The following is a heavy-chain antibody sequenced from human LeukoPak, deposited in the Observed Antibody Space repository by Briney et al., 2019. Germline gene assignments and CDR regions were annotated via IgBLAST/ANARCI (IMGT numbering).Heavy chain of an antibody. V-gene: IGHV4-38-2*02. CDR2: IYHSGST. J-gene: IGHJ3*02. CDR1: GYSISSGYY. Sequence: SETLSLTCTVSGYSISSGYYWGWIRQPRGKGLEWIGSIYHSGSTYYNPSLKSRVTISVDTSKNQFSLKLSSVTAADTAVYYCARKHAFDIWGQGTMVTVSS. CDR3: ARKHAFDI.